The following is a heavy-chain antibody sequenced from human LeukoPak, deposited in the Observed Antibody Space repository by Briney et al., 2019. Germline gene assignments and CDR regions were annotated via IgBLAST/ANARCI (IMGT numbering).Heavy chain of an antibody. Sequence: GGSLRLSCAASGFTVSSNYMIWVRQAPGKGLEWVAVISYDGSNKYYADSVKGRFTISRDNSKNTLYLQMNSLRAEDTAVYYCARDPEQWLVPGYYFDYWGQGTLVTVSS. CDR3: ARDPEQWLVPGYYFDY. V-gene: IGHV3-30-3*01. J-gene: IGHJ4*02. D-gene: IGHD6-19*01. CDR2: ISYDGSNK. CDR1: GFTVSSNY.